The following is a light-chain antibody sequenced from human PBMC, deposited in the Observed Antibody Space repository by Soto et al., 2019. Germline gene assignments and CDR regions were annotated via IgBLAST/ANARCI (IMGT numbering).Light chain of an antibody. CDR3: QQYNNWPLWT. CDR2: GAS. V-gene: IGKV3-15*01. J-gene: IGKJ1*01. Sequence: IVMTQSPATLSVSPGERATLSCRASQSVSSNLAWHQQKPGQAPSLLIYGASTRATGIPARFSGSGSGTEFTLTISSLQSEDFGVYYCQQYNNWPLWTFGQGTKVDI. CDR1: QSVSSN.